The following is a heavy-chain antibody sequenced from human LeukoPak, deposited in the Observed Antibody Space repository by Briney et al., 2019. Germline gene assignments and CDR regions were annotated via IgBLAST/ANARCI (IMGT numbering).Heavy chain of an antibody. V-gene: IGHV3-66*01. Sequence: PGGSLRLSCAASGFTFSSYAMRWVRQAPGKGLEWVSVIYSGGSTYYADSVKGRFIISRDNSKNTVNLQMNSLRDEDTAVYYCERSMTGGLIIWGQGTQVTVSS. CDR1: GFTFSSYA. J-gene: IGHJ4*02. D-gene: IGHD3-10*01. CDR2: IYSGGST. CDR3: ERSMTGGLII.